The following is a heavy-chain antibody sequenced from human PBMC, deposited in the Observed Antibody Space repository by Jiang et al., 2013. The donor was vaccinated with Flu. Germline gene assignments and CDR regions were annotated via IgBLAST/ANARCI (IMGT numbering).Heavy chain of an antibody. CDR1: GYSFTSSW. CDR2: VFPMDSDI. Sequence: GAEVKKPGESLKISCEGSGYSFTSSWIAWVRQMPGKGLEWVGLVFPMDSDIRYSPSFQGQVTISADKSINTAYLQWSSLKASDTAMYYCARQLGADYGDNWFDPWGQGTLVTVSS. D-gene: IGHD4-17*01. CDR3: ARQLGADYGDNWFDP. V-gene: IGHV5-51*01. J-gene: IGHJ5*02.